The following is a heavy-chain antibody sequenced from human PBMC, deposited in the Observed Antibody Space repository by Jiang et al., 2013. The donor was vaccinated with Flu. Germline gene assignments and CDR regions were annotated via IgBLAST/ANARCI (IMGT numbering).Heavy chain of an antibody. V-gene: IGHV4-34*01. CDR2: VSHTGST. J-gene: IGHJ6*02. CDR3: ARGIEDVVVVRTGGLRNYDHYYKMDV. D-gene: IGHD2-2*01. CDR1: GESFSDYY. Sequence: LLKPSETLSLSCGVYGESFSDYYWTWIRQPPGKGLEWIGEVSHTGSTNYNPSLKSRVSIEVDTSNNEFSLRLNSVTAADSAVYYCARGIEDVVVVRTGGLRNYDHYYKMDVWGQGTTVTVSS.